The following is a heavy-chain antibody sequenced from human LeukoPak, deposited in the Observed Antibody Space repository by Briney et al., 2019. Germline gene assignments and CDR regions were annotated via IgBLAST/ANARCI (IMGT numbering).Heavy chain of an antibody. CDR2: FDPEDGET. Sequence: ASVKVSCKASGYTFTSYGISWVRQAPGQGLEWMGGFDPEDGETIYAQKFQGRVTMTEDTSTDTAYMELSSLRSEDTAVYYCATVITGTRGFDYWGQGTLVTVSS. D-gene: IGHD1-7*01. V-gene: IGHV1-24*01. CDR1: GYTFTSYG. J-gene: IGHJ4*02. CDR3: ATVITGTRGFDY.